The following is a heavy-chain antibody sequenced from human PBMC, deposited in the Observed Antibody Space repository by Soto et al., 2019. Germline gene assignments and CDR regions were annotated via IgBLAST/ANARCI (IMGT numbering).Heavy chain of an antibody. Sequence: TGGSLRLSCTASGFTFGDYAMTWVRQAPGKGLEWVGFIRDNAHGATTEYAASVEGRFTISRDDSKSIAYLQMNSLKTEDTAMYYCGVTIDSWGQGSQVTVSS. V-gene: IGHV3-49*04. CDR2: IRDNAHGATT. CDR1: GFTFGDYA. CDR3: GVTIDS. J-gene: IGHJ5*01. D-gene: IGHD3-9*01.